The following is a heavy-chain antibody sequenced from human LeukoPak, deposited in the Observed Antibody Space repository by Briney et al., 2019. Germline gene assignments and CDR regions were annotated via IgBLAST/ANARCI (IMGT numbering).Heavy chain of an antibody. CDR2: IYYSGST. D-gene: IGHD2-15*01. CDR1: GGSISGYY. J-gene: IGHJ4*02. CDR3: ARLNIIGSCPVHHFDY. V-gene: IGHV4-59*08. Sequence: SETLSLTCTVSGGSISGYYWSWIRQPPGKGLEYIAYIYYSGSTDYNPSLKSRVTISVDTSKNQFSLKLSSVTAADTAVYYCARLNIIGSCPVHHFDYWGQGTLVTVSS.